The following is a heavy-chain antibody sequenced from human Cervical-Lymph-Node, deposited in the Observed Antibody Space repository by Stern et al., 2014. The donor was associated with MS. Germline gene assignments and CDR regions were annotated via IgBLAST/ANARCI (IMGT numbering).Heavy chain of an antibody. V-gene: IGHV1-3*01. CDR3: AREWRACGLVRFWFDP. CDR1: GYTFTSYA. J-gene: IGHJ5*02. Sequence: VQLVESGAEVKKPGASVKVSCKASGYTFTSYAMHWVRQAPGQRLEWMGWINAGNGNTKYSQKFQGRVTITRDTSASTAYMELSSLRSEDTAVYYCAREWRACGLVRFWFDPWGQGTLVTVSS. D-gene: IGHD6-6*01. CDR2: INAGNGNT.